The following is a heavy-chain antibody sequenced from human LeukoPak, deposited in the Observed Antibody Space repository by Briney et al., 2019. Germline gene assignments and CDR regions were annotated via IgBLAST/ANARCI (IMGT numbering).Heavy chain of an antibody. Sequence: SETLSLTCAVYGGSFSGYYWSWIRQPPGKGLEWIGEVNHSGSTNYNPSLKSRVTISVDTSKNQFFLKLSSVTAADTAVYYCARGGGYCSGGSCYDDYWGQGTLVTVSS. J-gene: IGHJ4*02. CDR3: ARGGGYCSGGSCYDDY. CDR2: VNHSGST. D-gene: IGHD2-15*01. CDR1: GGSFSGYY. V-gene: IGHV4-34*01.